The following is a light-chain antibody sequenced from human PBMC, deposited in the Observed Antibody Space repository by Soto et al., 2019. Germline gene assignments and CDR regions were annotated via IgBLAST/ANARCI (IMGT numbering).Light chain of an antibody. CDR2: GAS. Sequence: EIVMTQSPATLPVSPGERDTLSCRASQSVTSNLAWYQQKPGQAPRLLIYGASTRATGIPARFSGSGAGTEFTLTISSLQSEDFAVYYCQQYNSWPPLTFGGGTKVEIK. CDR1: QSVTSN. V-gene: IGKV3D-15*01. J-gene: IGKJ4*01. CDR3: QQYNSWPPLT.